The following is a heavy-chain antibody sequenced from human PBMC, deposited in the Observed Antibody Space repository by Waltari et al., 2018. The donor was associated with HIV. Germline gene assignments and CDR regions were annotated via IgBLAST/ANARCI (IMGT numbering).Heavy chain of an antibody. Sequence: QVHLVESGGGVVQPGRSLRLACATSGFTFSSYGMHWVRQAPGKGLEWMAVISYDGGTKDYADSVKGRFIISRDNSRNTLYLQLSTLRPEDTALYFCVKAKVVSAYYYSLEYWGQGTLVTVSS. D-gene: IGHD3-22*01. CDR3: VKAKVVSAYYYSLEY. CDR1: GFTFSSYG. CDR2: ISYDGGTK. J-gene: IGHJ4*02. V-gene: IGHV3-30*18.